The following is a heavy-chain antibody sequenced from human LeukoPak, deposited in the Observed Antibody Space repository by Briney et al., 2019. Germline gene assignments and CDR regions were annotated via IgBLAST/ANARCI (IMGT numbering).Heavy chain of an antibody. V-gene: IGHV4-31*03. J-gene: IGHJ4*02. CDR1: GGSISSGGYY. D-gene: IGHD2-2*01. CDR3: ARFLYCSSTSCYSNYFDY. Sequence: SETLSLTCTVSGGSISSGGYYWSWIRQHPGKGLEWIGYIYYSGSTYCNPSLKSRVTISVDTSKNQFSLKLSSVTAADTAVYYCARFLYCSSTSCYSNYFDYWGQGTLVTVSS. CDR2: IYYSGST.